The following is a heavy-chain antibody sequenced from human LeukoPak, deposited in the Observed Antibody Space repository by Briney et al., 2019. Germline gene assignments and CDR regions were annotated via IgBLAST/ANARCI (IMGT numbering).Heavy chain of an antibody. CDR3: ARGGIAALYYYGMDV. D-gene: IGHD6-13*01. CDR2: IYYSGST. J-gene: IGHJ6*02. Sequence: SETLSLTCTVSGGSISSSSYYWGWIRQPPGKGLEWIGSIYYSGSTYYNPSLKSRVTISVDTSKNQSSLKLSSVTAADTAVYYCARGGIAALYYYGMDVWGQGTTVTVSS. V-gene: IGHV4-39*07. CDR1: GGSISSSSYY.